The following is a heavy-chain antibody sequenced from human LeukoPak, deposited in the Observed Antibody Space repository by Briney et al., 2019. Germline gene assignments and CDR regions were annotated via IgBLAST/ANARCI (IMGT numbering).Heavy chain of an antibody. J-gene: IGHJ4*02. Sequence: PGGSLRLSCAASGFTFSSYSMNWVRQAPGKGLEWVSSISTSSIYIYYADSMKGRFTISRDNAKKSLYLQMNSLRAEDTAVYYCARVHSRSGSPPYFDYWGQGTLVTVSS. CDR3: ARVHSRSGSPPYFDY. CDR1: GFTFSSYS. CDR2: ISTSSIYI. D-gene: IGHD3-10*01. V-gene: IGHV3-21*04.